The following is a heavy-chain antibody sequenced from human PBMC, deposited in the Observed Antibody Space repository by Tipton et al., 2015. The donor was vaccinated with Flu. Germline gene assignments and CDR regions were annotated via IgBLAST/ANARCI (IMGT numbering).Heavy chain of an antibody. V-gene: IGHV4-61*09. Sequence: TLSLTCTVSGGSISSSSYYWTWIRQPAGKGLEWIGQIYTSGSTKYNPSLKSRVTMSLDTSKNHFSLRLSSVTAADTAVYYCARRDYSNYVSDPKSWFDPWGQGILVTVSS. CDR2: IYTSGST. CDR1: GGSISSSSYY. J-gene: IGHJ5*02. CDR3: ARRDYSNYVSDPKSWFDP. D-gene: IGHD4-11*01.